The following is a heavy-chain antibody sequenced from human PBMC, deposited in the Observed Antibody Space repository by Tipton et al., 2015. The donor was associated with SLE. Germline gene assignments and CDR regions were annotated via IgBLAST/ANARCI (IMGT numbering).Heavy chain of an antibody. CDR2: INHSGST. Sequence: TLSLTCAVYGGSFSGYYWSWIRQPPGKGLEWIGEINHSGSTNYNPSLKSRVTISVDTSKNQFSLKLNSVTAADTAGYYCARGGGYCSSTSCYPFDSWGQGTLVTVSS. V-gene: IGHV4-34*01. CDR1: GGSFSGYY. CDR3: ARGGGYCSSTSCYPFDS. J-gene: IGHJ4*02. D-gene: IGHD2-2*01.